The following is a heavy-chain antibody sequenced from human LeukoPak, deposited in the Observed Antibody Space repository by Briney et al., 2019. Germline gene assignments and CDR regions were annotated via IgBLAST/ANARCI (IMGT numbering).Heavy chain of an antibody. CDR1: GYTFTNYF. D-gene: IGHD5-12*01. CDR2: INPNSGGT. V-gene: IGHV1-2*06. Sequence: GASVKVSCKASGYTFTNYFIHWVRQAPGQGLEWMGRINPNSGGTNYAQKFQGRVTMTRDTSISTAYMELSRLRSDDTAVYYCARRPSRNLRLLNYWGQGTLVTVSS. J-gene: IGHJ4*02. CDR3: ARRPSRNLRLLNY.